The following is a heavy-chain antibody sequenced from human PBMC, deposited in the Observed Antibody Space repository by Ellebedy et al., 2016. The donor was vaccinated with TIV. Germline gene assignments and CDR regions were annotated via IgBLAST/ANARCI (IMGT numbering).Heavy chain of an antibody. V-gene: IGHV1-46*01. CDR3: ARDDPIATAGLYGMDV. J-gene: IGHJ6*02. CDR2: INPSGGST. Sequence: AASVKDSCKASGYTFTMHWVRQAPGQGLEWMGIINPSGGSTNYAQKFQGRVTMTRDTSTSTVYMELSSLRSEDTAVYYCARDDPIATAGLYGMDVWGQGTTVTVSS. CDR1: GYTFT. D-gene: IGHD6-13*01.